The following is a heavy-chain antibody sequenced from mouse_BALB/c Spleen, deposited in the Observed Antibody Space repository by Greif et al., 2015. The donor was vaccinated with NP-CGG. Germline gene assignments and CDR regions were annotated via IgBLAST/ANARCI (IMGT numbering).Heavy chain of an antibody. D-gene: IGHD4-1*01. CDR2: IYPGSGNT. CDR3: ARRTGTEAMDY. V-gene: IGHV1-84*02. J-gene: IGHJ4*01. Sequence: LVDSGPELVKPGASVKISCKASGYTFTDYYINWVKQKPGQGLEWIGWIYPGSGNTKYNEKFKGKATLTVDTSSSTAYMQLSSLTSEDTAVYFCARRTGTEAMDYWGQGTSVTVSS. CDR1: GYTFTDYY.